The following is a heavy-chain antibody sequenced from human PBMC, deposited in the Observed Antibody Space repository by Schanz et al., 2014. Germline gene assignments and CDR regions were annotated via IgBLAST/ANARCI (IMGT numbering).Heavy chain of an antibody. CDR3: ARDHTTESYYSAGPPIDY. V-gene: IGHV3-23*01. D-gene: IGHD1-26*01. J-gene: IGHJ4*02. CDR1: GFNFSDYA. Sequence: EVHLLESGGGLVQPGGSLRLSCAASGFNFSDYAMSWVRQAPGKGLEWVSAISGSGGSTYYADSVKGRFTISRDNSKNTLFLQMNSLRAEDTAVYYCARDHTTESYYSAGPPIDYWGQGTLLTVSS. CDR2: ISGSGGST.